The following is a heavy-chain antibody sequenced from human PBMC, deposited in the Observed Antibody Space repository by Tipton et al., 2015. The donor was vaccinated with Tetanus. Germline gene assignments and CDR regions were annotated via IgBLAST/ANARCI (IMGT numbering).Heavy chain of an antibody. J-gene: IGHJ5*02. Sequence: TLSXTCTVSGDSISFYYWSWIRQPPGKGLEWIGYIYYSGNTKYNPSLKSRVTMSVDTSKNQFSLNLTSVTPADTAVYYCARDLRRYQQNNWFDPWGQGTLVTVSS. CDR2: IYYSGNT. CDR1: GDSISFYY. D-gene: IGHD2-2*01. CDR3: ARDLRRYQQNNWFDP. V-gene: IGHV4-59*01.